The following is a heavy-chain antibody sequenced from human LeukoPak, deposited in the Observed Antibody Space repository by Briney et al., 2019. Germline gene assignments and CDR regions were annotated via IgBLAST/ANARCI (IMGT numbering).Heavy chain of an antibody. CDR3: ARDMLLTGPAEVYFDY. D-gene: IGHD3-16*01. J-gene: IGHJ4*02. Sequence: QAGGSLRLSCAASGFTFSSYWMSWVRQAPGKGLEWVASIKQDGSEKYYVDSVKGRFTISRDNAKNSLYLQMNSLRAEDTAVYYCARDMLLTGPAEVYFDYWGQGTLVIVSS. V-gene: IGHV3-7*01. CDR1: GFTFSSYW. CDR2: IKQDGSEK.